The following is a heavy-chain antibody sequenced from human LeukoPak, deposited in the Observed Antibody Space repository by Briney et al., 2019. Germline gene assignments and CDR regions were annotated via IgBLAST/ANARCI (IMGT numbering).Heavy chain of an antibody. D-gene: IGHD1-26*01. CDR2: ISSSGSTI. J-gene: IGHJ4*02. V-gene: IGHV3-48*03. Sequence: GGSLRLSCAASGFTFSSYEMNWVRQAPGKGLEWVSYISSSGSTIYYADSVKGRFTISRDNAKNSLYLQINSLRAEDAAVYYCSRYIVGPTTEDDYWGQGTLVTVSS. CDR1: GFTFSSYE. CDR3: SRYIVGPTTEDDY.